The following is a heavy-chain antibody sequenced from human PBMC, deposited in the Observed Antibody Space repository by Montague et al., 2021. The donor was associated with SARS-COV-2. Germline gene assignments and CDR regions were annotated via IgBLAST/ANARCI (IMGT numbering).Heavy chain of an antibody. V-gene: IGHV5-51*01. CDR3: ARPYCSSSSCYYGMDV. CDR1: GYSFTSYW. J-gene: IGHJ6*02. CDR2: IYPGDSDI. Sequence: QSGAEVKKPGESLKISCRGSGYSFTSYWIGWVRQMPGKGLEWMGIIYPGDSDIRYSPSFQGQVTISADKSISTAYLQWSSLEASDTGMYYCARPYCSSSSCYYGMDVWGQGTTVTVSS. D-gene: IGHD2-2*01.